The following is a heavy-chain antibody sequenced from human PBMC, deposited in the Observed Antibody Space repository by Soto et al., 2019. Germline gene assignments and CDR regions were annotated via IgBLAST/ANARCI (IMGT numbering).Heavy chain of an antibody. D-gene: IGHD2-2*01. CDR2: IIPIFGTA. CDR1: GGTFSSYA. J-gene: IGHJ3*02. Sequence: ASVKVSCKASGGTFSSYAISWVRQAPGQGLEWMGGIIPIFGTANYAQKFQGRVTITADESTSTAYMELSSLRSEDTAVYYCARDRQGGTSHNAFDIWGQGTMVTVSS. V-gene: IGHV1-69*13. CDR3: ARDRQGGTSHNAFDI.